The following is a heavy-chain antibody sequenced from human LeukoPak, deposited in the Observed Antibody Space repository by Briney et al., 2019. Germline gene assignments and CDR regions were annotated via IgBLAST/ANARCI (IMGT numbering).Heavy chain of an antibody. CDR3: ARGAGDHAFDI. CDR2: INSDGSDS. J-gene: IGHJ3*02. Sequence: PGGSLRLSCAASGFAFNNYWMHWVRQAPGKGLVWVSRINSDGSDSIYGDSVKGRFTFSRDNAKNTLFLQLSSLRADDTAVYYCARGAGDHAFDIWGQGTMVTVSS. CDR1: GFAFNNYW. D-gene: IGHD3-16*01. V-gene: IGHV3-74*01.